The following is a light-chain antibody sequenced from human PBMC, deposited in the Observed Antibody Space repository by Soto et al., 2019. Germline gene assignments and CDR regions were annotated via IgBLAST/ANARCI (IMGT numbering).Light chain of an antibody. CDR3: QQSYSTPRT. J-gene: IGKJ1*01. V-gene: IGKV1-39*01. CDR2: AAS. CDR1: QSISSY. Sequence: QMTQSPSSLSASVGDRVTITCRASQSISSYLNWYQQKPGKAPKLLIYAASSLQSGVPSRFSGSGSGTDFTLTISSLQPEDFATYYCQQSYSTPRTFGQGTKVDIK.